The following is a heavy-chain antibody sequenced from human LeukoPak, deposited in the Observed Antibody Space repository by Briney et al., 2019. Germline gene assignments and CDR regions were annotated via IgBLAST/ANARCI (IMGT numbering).Heavy chain of an antibody. D-gene: IGHD5-24*01. CDR1: GFTFSNAW. CDR2: IKSKTDGGTT. J-gene: IGHJ4*02. CDR3: TRGGWLRYYFDY. V-gene: IGHV3-15*01. Sequence: GGSMRLSYAASGFTFSNAWMTWVRQTPGKGLGWIGRIKSKTDGGTTDYAAPVKGRFTISRDDSKNTLYLQMNSLKTEDTAAYYCTRGGWLRYYFDYWGQGTLVTVSS.